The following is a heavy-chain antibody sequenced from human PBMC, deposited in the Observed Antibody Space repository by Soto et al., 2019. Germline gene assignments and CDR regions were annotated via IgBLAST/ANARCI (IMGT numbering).Heavy chain of an antibody. CDR1: GGTFSIYT. J-gene: IGHJ4*02. V-gene: IGHV1-69*02. Sequence: QVQLVQSGAEVKKPGSSVKVSCKASGGTFSIYTISWVRQAPGQGLEWMGRIIPILGIANYAQKFQGRVTITADKSTSTAYMELSSLRSEDTAVYYCALGRSVLEWLVWLDYWGQGTLVTVSS. CDR2: IIPILGIA. CDR3: ALGRSVLEWLVWLDY. D-gene: IGHD3-3*01.